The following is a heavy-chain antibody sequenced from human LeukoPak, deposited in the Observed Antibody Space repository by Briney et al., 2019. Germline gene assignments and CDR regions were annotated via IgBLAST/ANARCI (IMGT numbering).Heavy chain of an antibody. CDR3: VKTMTGYFSDGFDV. Sequence: ASETLSLTCTVSGGSISSYYWSWIRQPPGKGLEWVSAISGSGGSTYYADSVRGRFTISRDNSKTTLFLEMSSLKAEDTAVYWCVKTMTGYFSDGFDVWGQGRMVTVSS. J-gene: IGHJ3*01. V-gene: IGHV3-23*01. CDR2: ISGSGGST. D-gene: IGHD3-9*01. CDR1: GGSISSYY.